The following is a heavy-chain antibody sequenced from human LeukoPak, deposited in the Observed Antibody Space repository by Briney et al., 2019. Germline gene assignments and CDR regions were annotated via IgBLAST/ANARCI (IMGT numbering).Heavy chain of an antibody. CDR2: ISSSGGST. Sequence: QPGRSLRLSCAASGFTFSSSAMRWVRQAPGKGLEWVSSISSSGGSTYYADSVKGRFAVSRDNSKNTLYLQMNSLRAEDTALYFCARKDVLTGYYDNGGQGTLVTVSS. V-gene: IGHV3-23*01. CDR1: GFTFSSSA. J-gene: IGHJ4*02. D-gene: IGHD3-9*01. CDR3: ARKDVLTGYYDN.